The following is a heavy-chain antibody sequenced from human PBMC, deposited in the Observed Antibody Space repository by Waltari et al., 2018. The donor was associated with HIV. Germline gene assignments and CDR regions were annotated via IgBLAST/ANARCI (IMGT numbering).Heavy chain of an antibody. J-gene: IGHJ4*02. Sequence: QVQLQESGPGLVKPSETLSLTCTVSGGSISSYYWSWIRQPPGKGLEWIGYIYYSGSTNYNPSLKSRVTISVDTSKNQFSLKLSSVTAADTAVYYCARLVWDGGSPFDYWGQGTLVTVSS. D-gene: IGHD2-15*01. CDR3: ARLVWDGGSPFDY. V-gene: IGHV4-59*08. CDR1: GGSISSYY. CDR2: IYYSGST.